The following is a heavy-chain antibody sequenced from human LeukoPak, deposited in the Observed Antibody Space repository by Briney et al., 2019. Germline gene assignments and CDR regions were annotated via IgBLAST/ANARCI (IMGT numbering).Heavy chain of an antibody. CDR1: GFTFSSYA. J-gene: IGHJ2*01. CDR2: ISSNGGST. Sequence: GGSLRLSCAASGFTFSSYAMHWVRQAPGKGLEYVSAISSNGGSTYYANSVKGRFTISRDNSKNTLYLQMNSLRAEDTAVYYCARGLVLLGYCSSTSCPRFDLWGRGTLVTVSS. D-gene: IGHD2-2*01. CDR3: ARGLVLLGYCSSTSCPRFDL. V-gene: IGHV3-64*01.